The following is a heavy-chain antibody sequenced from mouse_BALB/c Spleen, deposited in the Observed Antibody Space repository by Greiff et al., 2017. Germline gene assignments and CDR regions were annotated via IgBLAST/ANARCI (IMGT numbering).Heavy chain of an antibody. CDR2: ISDGGSYT. Sequence: EVKLVESGGGLVKPGGSLKLSCAASGFTFSDYYMYWVRQTPEKRLEWVATISDGGSYTYYPDSVKGRFTISRDNAKNNLYLQMSSLKSEDTAMYYCARDGGPYAMDYWGQGTLVTVSA. J-gene: IGHJ3*01. CDR3: ARDGGPYAMDY. CDR1: GFTFSDYY. V-gene: IGHV5-4*02. D-gene: IGHD6-5*01.